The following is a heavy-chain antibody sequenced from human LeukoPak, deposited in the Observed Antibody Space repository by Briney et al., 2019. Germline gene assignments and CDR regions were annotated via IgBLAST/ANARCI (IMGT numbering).Heavy chain of an antibody. CDR1: GFTFSSYS. J-gene: IGHJ4*02. CDR3: ARVLAAAGTLHFDH. Sequence: KPGGSLRLSCAASGFTFSSYSMNWVRQAPGKGLEWVSSISSRSSHIYYADSVKGRFTISRDDAKNSLNLQMNSLRAEDTAVYYCARVLAAAGTLHFDHWGQGVLVSVSS. CDR2: ISSRSSHI. V-gene: IGHV3-21*01. D-gene: IGHD6-13*01.